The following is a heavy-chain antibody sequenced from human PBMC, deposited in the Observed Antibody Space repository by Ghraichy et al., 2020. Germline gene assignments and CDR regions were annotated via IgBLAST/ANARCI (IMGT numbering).Heavy chain of an antibody. D-gene: IGHD4-17*01. CDR1: GFTFDDYA. Sequence: GGPLRLSCAASGFTFDDYAMYWVRQGPGKGLEWVSGISWNSGTIGYADSVKGRFTISRDNTKNSLYLQMNSLRAEDTAFYYCAKEISDYAGHYYGMDVWGQGITVTVSS. CDR3: AKEISDYAGHYYGMDV. J-gene: IGHJ6*02. V-gene: IGHV3-9*01. CDR2: ISWNSGTI.